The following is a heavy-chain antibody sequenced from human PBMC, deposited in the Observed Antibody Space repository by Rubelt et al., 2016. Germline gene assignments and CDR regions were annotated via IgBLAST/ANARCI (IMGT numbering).Heavy chain of an antibody. V-gene: IGHV4-39*01. D-gene: IGHD6-13*01. CDR1: GGSISSSSYY. CDR3: ARRHIAAAGTSYFDY. Sequence: QLQLQESGPGLVKPSETLSLTCTVSGGSISSSSYYWGWIRQPPGKGLEWIGRIYYSGSTYYNPSVKIRVTLAWVTSKIRFSLKRGSVTAAETAVYYCARRHIAAAGTSYFDYWGQGTLVTVSS. CDR2: IYYSGST. J-gene: IGHJ4*02.